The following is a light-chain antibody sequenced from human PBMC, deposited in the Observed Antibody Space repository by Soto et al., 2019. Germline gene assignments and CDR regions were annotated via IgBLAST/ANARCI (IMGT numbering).Light chain of an antibody. CDR1: QSVSSY. J-gene: IGKJ1*01. Sequence: EVVLTQSPATLSLYPGERATLSCRASQSVSSYLAWYQQKPGQAPRLLIYGASSRATGIPDRFSGSGSGTDFTLTISRLEPEDFAVYYCQQYGSSPVTFGQGTMV. V-gene: IGKV3-20*01. CDR3: QQYGSSPVT. CDR2: GAS.